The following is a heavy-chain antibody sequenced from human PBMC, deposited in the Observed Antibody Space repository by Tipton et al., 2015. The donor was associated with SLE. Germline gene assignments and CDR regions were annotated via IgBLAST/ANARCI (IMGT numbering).Heavy chain of an antibody. CDR1: GGSFSGYY. V-gene: IGHV4-34*01. Sequence: LRLSCAVYGGSFSGYYWSWIRQPPGKGLEWIGEINHSGSTNYNPSLKSRVTISVDTSKNQFSLKLSSVTAADTAVYYCARVSTVNSPAFGIWGQGTMVIVSS. CDR3: ARVSTVNSPAFGI. D-gene: IGHD4-11*01. J-gene: IGHJ3*02. CDR2: INHSGST.